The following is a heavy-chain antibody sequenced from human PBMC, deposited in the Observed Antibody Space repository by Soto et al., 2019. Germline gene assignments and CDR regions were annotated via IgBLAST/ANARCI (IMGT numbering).Heavy chain of an antibody. V-gene: IGHV3-11*06. J-gene: IGHJ5*02. CDR3: ARMGDYDFWSGYPNWFDP. Sequence: GGSLRLSCAASGFTFSDYYMSWIRQAPGKGLEWVSYISSSSSYTNYADSVKGRFTISRDNAKNSLYLQMNSLRAEDTAVYYCARMGDYDFWSGYPNWFDPWGQGTLVTVSS. D-gene: IGHD3-3*01. CDR1: GFTFSDYY. CDR2: ISSSSSYT.